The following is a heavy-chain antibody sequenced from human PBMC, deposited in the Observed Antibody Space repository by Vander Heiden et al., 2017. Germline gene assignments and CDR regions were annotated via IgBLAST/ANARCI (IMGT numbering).Heavy chain of an antibody. V-gene: IGHV3-9*01. CDR3: AKDFFRAHNGDYGPIDP. J-gene: IGHJ5*02. CDR1: GSFVHDQA. D-gene: IGHD4-17*01. Sequence: EVQQLLPGGALVQPRVPFRPPCAASGSFVHDQAMHWVRQARGKGREWDSKISWRSRSKGYADSVKGRFTISRDDTKNSVYLQMSSLRPEDKAMYFCAKDFFRAHNGDYGPIDPWCQGTLVTVS. CDR2: ISWRSRSK.